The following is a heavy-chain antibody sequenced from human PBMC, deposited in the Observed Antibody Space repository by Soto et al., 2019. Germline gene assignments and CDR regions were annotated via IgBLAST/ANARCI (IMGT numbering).Heavy chain of an antibody. CDR2: ISYDGSIK. J-gene: IGHJ4*02. CDR3: AKVEIPVTSLIDY. D-gene: IGHD4-17*01. V-gene: IGHV3-30*18. CDR1: GFTFSSYG. Sequence: QVQLVESGGGVVQPGRSLRLSCAASGFTFSSYGMHWVRQAPGKGLEWVAVISYDGSIKYYADSVKGRFTISRDNSKNTLYLQMNSLRAEDTAVYYCAKVEIPVTSLIDYWGQGTLVTVSS.